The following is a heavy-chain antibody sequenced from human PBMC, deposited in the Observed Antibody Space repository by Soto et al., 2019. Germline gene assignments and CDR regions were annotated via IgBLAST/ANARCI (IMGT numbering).Heavy chain of an antibody. Sequence: GASVKVSCKVSGYTLTELSMHWVRQAPRKGLEWMGGFDPEDGETIYAQKFQGRVTMTEDTSTDTAYMELSSLRSEDTAVYYCATLSPYGDYSGEFDYWGQGTLVTVSS. J-gene: IGHJ4*02. V-gene: IGHV1-24*01. D-gene: IGHD4-17*01. CDR3: ATLSPYGDYSGEFDY. CDR1: GYTLTELS. CDR2: FDPEDGET.